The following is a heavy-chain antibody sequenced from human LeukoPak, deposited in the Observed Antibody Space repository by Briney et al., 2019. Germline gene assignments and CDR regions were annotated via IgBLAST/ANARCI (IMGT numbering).Heavy chain of an antibody. Sequence: SETLSLTCTLSGYSISSGYYWGWIRQPPGKGLEWIGSIYHSGSTYYNPSLKSRVTISVDTSKNQFSLKLSSVTAADTAVYYCASYSSSWSVWFDPWGQGTLVTVSS. CDR3: ASYSSSWSVWFDP. J-gene: IGHJ5*02. CDR2: IYHSGST. CDR1: GYSISSGYY. V-gene: IGHV4-38-2*02. D-gene: IGHD6-13*01.